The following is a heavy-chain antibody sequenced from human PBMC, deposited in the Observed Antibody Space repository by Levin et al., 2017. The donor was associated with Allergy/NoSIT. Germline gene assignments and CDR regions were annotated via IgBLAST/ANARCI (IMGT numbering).Heavy chain of an antibody. Sequence: GGSLRLSCAASGFTFSSYSMNWVRQAPGKGLEWVSYISSSSSTIYYADSVKGRFTISRDNAKNSLYLQMNSLRAEDTAVYYCARAQEDDPEYLQHWGQGTLVTVSS. J-gene: IGHJ1*01. CDR3: ARAQEDDPEYLQH. D-gene: IGHD2-15*01. V-gene: IGHV3-48*01. CDR1: GFTFSSYS. CDR2: ISSSSSTI.